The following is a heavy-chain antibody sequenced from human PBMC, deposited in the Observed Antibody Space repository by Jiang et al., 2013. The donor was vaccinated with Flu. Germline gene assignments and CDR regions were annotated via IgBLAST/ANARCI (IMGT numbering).Heavy chain of an antibody. Sequence: RQMPGKGLEWMGIIYPGDSDTRYSPSFQGQVTISADKSISTAYLQWSSLKASDTAMYYCSRSSSWYNWFDPWGQGTLVTVSS. CDR2: IYPGDSDT. D-gene: IGHD6-13*01. V-gene: IGHV5-51*01. CDR3: SRSSSWYNWFDP. J-gene: IGHJ5*02.